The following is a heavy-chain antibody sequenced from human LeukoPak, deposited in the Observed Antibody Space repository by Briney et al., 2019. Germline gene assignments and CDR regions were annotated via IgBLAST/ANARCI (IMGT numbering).Heavy chain of an antibody. Sequence: GGSLRLSCAASGFTFSSYAMSWVRQAPGKGLDWVSTISGSGGSTYYADSVKGRFTISRDNAKNSLYLQMNSLRAEDTAVYYCARVAARWVDYWGQGTLVTVSS. D-gene: IGHD4-23*01. CDR1: GFTFSSYA. CDR2: ISGSGGST. V-gene: IGHV3-23*01. J-gene: IGHJ4*02. CDR3: ARVAARWVDY.